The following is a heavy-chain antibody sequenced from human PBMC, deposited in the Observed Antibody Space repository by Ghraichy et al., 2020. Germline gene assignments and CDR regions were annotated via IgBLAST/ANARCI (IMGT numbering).Heavy chain of an antibody. Sequence: GGSLRLSCAASGFTFSSYGMHWVRQAPGKGLEWVAVIWYDGSNKYYADSVKGRFTISRDNSKNTLYLQMNSLRAEDTAVYYCARDNPDYGGNSPRYYFDYWGQGTLVTVSS. J-gene: IGHJ4*02. D-gene: IGHD4-23*01. CDR2: IWYDGSNK. CDR3: ARDNPDYGGNSPRYYFDY. V-gene: IGHV3-33*01. CDR1: GFTFSSYG.